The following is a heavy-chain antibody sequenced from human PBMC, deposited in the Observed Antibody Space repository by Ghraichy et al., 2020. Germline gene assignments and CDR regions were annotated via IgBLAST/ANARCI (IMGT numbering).Heavy chain of an antibody. D-gene: IGHD6-13*01. CDR1: GFSCNKYG. Sequence: GGSLRLSWAASGFSCNKYGMHWVRQAPGKGLEWVALISYDGTNKYYADSVKGRLTISRDNSKNTLYLQMNSLRAEDTAVYFCAKDRESSSWYRGGYYYYYYGMDVWGQGTTVTVSS. CDR2: ISYDGTNK. V-gene: IGHV3-30*18. CDR3: AKDRESSSWYRGGYYYYYYGMDV. J-gene: IGHJ6*02.